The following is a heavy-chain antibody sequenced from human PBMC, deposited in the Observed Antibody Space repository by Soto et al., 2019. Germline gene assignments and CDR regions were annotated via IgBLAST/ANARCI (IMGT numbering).Heavy chain of an antibody. D-gene: IGHD3-3*01. Sequence: SVKVSCKASGGTFSSYAISWVRQAPGQGLEWMGGIIPIFGTANYAQKFQGRVTITADESTSTAYMELSSLRSEDTAVYYCARGGLTIFGVVITPYYFDYWGQGTLVTVSS. CDR2: IIPIFGTA. CDR1: GGTFSSYA. CDR3: ARGGLTIFGVVITPYYFDY. J-gene: IGHJ4*02. V-gene: IGHV1-69*13.